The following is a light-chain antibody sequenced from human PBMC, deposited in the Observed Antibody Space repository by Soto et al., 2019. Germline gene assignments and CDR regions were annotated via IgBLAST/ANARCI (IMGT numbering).Light chain of an antibody. V-gene: IGLV2-14*01. Sequence: QSVLTQPASVSGSPGQSITISCTGTSSDVGGYKYVSWYQQHPGKAPKLIIYEVSNRPSGVSNRSSGSKSGNTASLTISGLQAEDEADYYCSSYTSSSTLVFGNGTKVTVL. CDR1: SSDVGGYKY. CDR3: SSYTSSSTLV. CDR2: EVS. J-gene: IGLJ1*01.